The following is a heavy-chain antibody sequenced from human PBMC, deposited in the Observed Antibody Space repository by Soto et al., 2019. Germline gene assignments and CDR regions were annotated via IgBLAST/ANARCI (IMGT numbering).Heavy chain of an antibody. CDR2: ISYDGNNK. D-gene: IGHD1-1*01. V-gene: IGHV3-30*18. Sequence: QVQLVESGGGVVQPGRSLRLSCAASGFTFSTYGMHWVRQAPGKGLEWVAVISYDGNNKYYADSVKGRFTISRDNSKNTLYLTMSSLRAEDTAVYYCAKSVYNWNDGFFDYWGQGTLVTVSS. CDR3: AKSVYNWNDGFFDY. CDR1: GFTFSTYG. J-gene: IGHJ4*02.